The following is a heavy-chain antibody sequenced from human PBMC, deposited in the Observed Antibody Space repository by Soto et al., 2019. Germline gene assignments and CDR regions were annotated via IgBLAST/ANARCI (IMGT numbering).Heavy chain of an antibody. V-gene: IGHV3-11*06. Sequence: GGSLRLSCAASGFTFSDYYMSWIRQAPGKGLEWVSYISSSSGYTNYADSVKGRFTISRDNAKNSRYLQMNSLRAEDTAVYYCAKEYGRLDYWGQGTLVTVSS. J-gene: IGHJ4*02. CDR1: GFTFSDYY. D-gene: IGHD4-17*01. CDR2: ISSSSGYT. CDR3: AKEYGRLDY.